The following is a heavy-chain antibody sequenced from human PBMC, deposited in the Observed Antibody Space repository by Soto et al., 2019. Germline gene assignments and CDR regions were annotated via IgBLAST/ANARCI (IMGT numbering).Heavy chain of an antibody. Sequence: SGTRSRTWIVSGESVTSGHSDWTWIRQPPGKVLEWIGHIFFTGATTYSHSLKGRVTMSLDTSKSHFSLNLTSVTAADSATYFCARARSDSAVSSFGRRMDFWGHGTTVTVSS. J-gene: IGHJ6*02. CDR2: IFFTGAT. V-gene: IGHV4-61*03. CDR1: GESVTSGHSD. D-gene: IGHD4-17*01. CDR3: ARARSDSAVSSFGRRMDF.